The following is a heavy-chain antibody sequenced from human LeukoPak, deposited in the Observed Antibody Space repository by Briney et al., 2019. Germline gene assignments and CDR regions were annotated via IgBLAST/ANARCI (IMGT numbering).Heavy chain of an antibody. D-gene: IGHD3-3*01. Sequence: ASVKVSCKSYGYTFTSYFMHWVRQAPGQGLEWMGIINPSGGSTSYAQKFQGRVTMTRDMSTSTVYMELSSLRSEDTAVYYCARGGRFLEWYPFDYWGQGTLVTVSS. V-gene: IGHV1-46*01. CDR1: GYTFTSYF. J-gene: IGHJ4*02. CDR2: INPSGGST. CDR3: ARGGRFLEWYPFDY.